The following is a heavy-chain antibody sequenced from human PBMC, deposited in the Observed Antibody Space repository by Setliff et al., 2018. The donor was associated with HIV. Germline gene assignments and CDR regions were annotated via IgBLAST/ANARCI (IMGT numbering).Heavy chain of an antibody. D-gene: IGHD3-22*01. Sequence: ASVKVSCKASGYTFTGYYIYWVRQAPGQGLEWMGWINPHSGGTNYAQKFQGRVTMTRDTSISTASMELSRLRSDDTAVYYCARGAYYYDTSGYPRDPFDLWGQGTTVTVSS. CDR2: INPHSGGT. CDR1: GYTFTGYY. J-gene: IGHJ3*01. CDR3: ARGAYYYDTSGYPRDPFDL. V-gene: IGHV1-2*02.